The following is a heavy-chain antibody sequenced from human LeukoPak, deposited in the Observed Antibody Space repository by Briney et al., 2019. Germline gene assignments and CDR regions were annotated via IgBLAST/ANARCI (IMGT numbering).Heavy chain of an antibody. CDR2: IYYGGST. CDR1: GDSISGSSYY. CDR3: TIQRAAADPFDY. V-gene: IGHV4-39*01. J-gene: IGHJ4*02. D-gene: IGHD6-13*01. Sequence: SETPSLTCTVSGDSISGSSYYWGWIRQPPGKGLEWIGNIYYGGSTYYNPPLKSRVTISVDTSKNQFPLKLSSVTAADTAVYYCTIQRAAADPFDYWGQGTLVTVSS.